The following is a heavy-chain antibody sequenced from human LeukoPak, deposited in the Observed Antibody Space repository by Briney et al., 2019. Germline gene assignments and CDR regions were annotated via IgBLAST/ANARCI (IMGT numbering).Heavy chain of an antibody. CDR1: GFTFSSYG. CDR2: IRYDGSNK. Sequence: PGGSLRLSCAASGFTFSSYGMHWVRQAPGKGLEWVAFIRYDGSNKYYADSVKGRFTISRDNSKNTLYLQMNSLRAEDTAVYYCAKPLPNHVVKYSSGWYDAFDIWGQGAMVTVSS. V-gene: IGHV3-30*02. D-gene: IGHD6-19*01. CDR3: AKPLPNHVVKYSSGWYDAFDI. J-gene: IGHJ3*02.